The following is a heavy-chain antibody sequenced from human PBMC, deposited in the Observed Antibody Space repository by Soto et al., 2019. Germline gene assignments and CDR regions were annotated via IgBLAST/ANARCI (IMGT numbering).Heavy chain of an antibody. J-gene: IGHJ4*02. D-gene: IGHD6-13*01. CDR2: IGAYNGNT. V-gene: IGHV1-18*01. CDR1: GYTFTSFG. CDR3: ARDRALLDAGPGY. Sequence: QIQLVQSGAEVKKPGASVKVSCKASGYTFTSFGINWVRQAPGQGLEWMGWIGAYNGNTKYAQKFQGRIIMTTDASTSTTYMDLRSLRSDDTAVYYCARDRALLDAGPGYWGQGTQVTVSS.